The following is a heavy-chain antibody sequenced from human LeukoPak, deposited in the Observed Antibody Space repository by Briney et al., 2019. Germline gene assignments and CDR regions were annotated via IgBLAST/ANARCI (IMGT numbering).Heavy chain of an antibody. Sequence: SQTLSLTCTVSGGSISSGGYYWSWIRQHPGKGLEWIGYIYYSGSTYYNPSLKSRVTISVDTSKNQFSLKLSSVTAADTAVYYCARDSYNWNYEHLFDYWGQGTLVTVSS. V-gene: IGHV4-31*03. CDR2: IYYSGST. J-gene: IGHJ4*02. CDR3: ARDSYNWNYEHLFDY. CDR1: GGSISSGGYY. D-gene: IGHD1-7*01.